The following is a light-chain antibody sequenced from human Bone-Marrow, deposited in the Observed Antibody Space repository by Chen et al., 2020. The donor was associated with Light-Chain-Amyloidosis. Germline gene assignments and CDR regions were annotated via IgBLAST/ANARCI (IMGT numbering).Light chain of an antibody. V-gene: IGLV6-57*01. CDR3: QSYQGSSQGV. CDR2: EDD. Sequence: NFMLTQPHSVSESQGKTVIISCPRSSGSIATNYVQWYQQRPGSSPTTVIYEDDQRPSGVPDRFSGSIDRSSNSASLTISGLKTEDEADYYCQSYQGSSQGVFGGGTKLTVL. CDR1: SGSIATNY. J-gene: IGLJ3*02.